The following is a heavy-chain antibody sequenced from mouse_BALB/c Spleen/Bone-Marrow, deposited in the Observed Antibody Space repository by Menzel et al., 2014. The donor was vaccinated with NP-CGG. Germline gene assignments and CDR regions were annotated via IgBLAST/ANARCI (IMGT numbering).Heavy chain of an antibody. D-gene: IGHD2-4*01. CDR2: INPYNDGT. J-gene: IGHJ4*01. CDR1: GYTFTSYV. V-gene: IGHV1-14*01. CDR3: TRGVYYDYDEGAMDY. Sequence: EVQLVESGPELVKPGASVKMSCKASGYTFTSYVMHWVKQKPGQGLEWIGYINPYNDGTKYNEKFKGKATLTSDKSSRTAYMELSSLTSEDSAVYYCTRGVYYDYDEGAMDYWGQGSSVTDSS.